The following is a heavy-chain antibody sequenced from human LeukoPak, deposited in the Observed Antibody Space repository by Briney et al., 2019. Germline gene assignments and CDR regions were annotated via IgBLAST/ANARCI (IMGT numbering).Heavy chain of an antibody. J-gene: IGHJ4*02. CDR1: GYTFTSYG. D-gene: IGHD3-16*02. CDR3: ARGMYDYVWGSYRYPLDY. Sequence: GASVKVSCKASGYTFTSYGISWVRQAPGQGLEWMGWISAYNGNTNYAQKLQGRVTMTTDTSTSTAYMELGSLRSDDTAVYYCARGMYDYVWGSYRYPLDYWGQGTLVTVSS. CDR2: ISAYNGNT. V-gene: IGHV1-18*01.